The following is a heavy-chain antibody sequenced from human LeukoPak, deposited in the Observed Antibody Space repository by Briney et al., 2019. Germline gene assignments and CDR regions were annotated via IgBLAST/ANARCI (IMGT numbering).Heavy chain of an antibody. V-gene: IGHV1-18*01. CDR3: AREYCSSTSCYGVDY. J-gene: IGHJ4*02. D-gene: IGHD2-2*01. CDR2: ISAYNGNT. Sequence: ASVKVSCKPSGYTLSSYGISWVRQAPGQGLEWMGRISAYNGNTNHAQKFQGRVTMTTDTSTSTAYMELRSLRSDDTAVYYCAREYCSSTSCYGVDYWGQGTLVTVSS. CDR1: GYTLSSYG.